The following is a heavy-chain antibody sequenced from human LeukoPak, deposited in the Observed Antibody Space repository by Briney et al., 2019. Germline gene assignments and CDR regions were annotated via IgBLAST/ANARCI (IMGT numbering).Heavy chain of an antibody. J-gene: IGHJ3*02. CDR2: TSPSGGTI. CDR3: AKAGSGSYHAFDI. V-gene: IGHV3-11*01. D-gene: IGHD1-26*01. CDR1: GFTFSDYY. Sequence: GGSLRLSCAASGFTFSDYYMSWIRQAPETGLEWLSYTSPSGGTIYYTDSVKGRFTMSRDNAQNALYLEMNSLRAEDTAVYYCAKAGSGSYHAFDIWGQGTMVTVSS.